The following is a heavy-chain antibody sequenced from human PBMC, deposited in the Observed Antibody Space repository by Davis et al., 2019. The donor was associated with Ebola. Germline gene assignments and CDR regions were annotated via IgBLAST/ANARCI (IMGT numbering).Heavy chain of an antibody. CDR3: TPSTHYEDV. V-gene: IGHV3-73*01. Sequence: KVSCKASGFTFTSSAMHWVRQASGKGLEWVGRIRSKANSYATAYAASVKGRFTISRDDSKNTAYLQMNSLKTEDTAVYYCTPSTHYEDVWGQGTTVTVSS. CDR2: IRSKANSYAT. D-gene: IGHD3-22*01. J-gene: IGHJ6*02. CDR1: GFTFTSSA.